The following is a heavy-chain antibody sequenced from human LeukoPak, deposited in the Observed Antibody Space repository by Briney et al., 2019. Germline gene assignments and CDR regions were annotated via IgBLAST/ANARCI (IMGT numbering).Heavy chain of an antibody. CDR3: ARHQRLNIAAAGYYYYGMDV. J-gene: IGHJ6*02. CDR2: IYTSGST. D-gene: IGHD6-13*01. V-gene: IGHV4-4*07. CDR1: GGSISSYY. Sequence: SETLSLTCTVSGGSISSYYWSWIRQPAGKGLEWIGRIYTSGSTNYNPSLKSRVTMSVDTSKNQFSLKLSSVTAADTAVYYCARHQRLNIAAAGYYYYGMDVWGQGTTVTVSS.